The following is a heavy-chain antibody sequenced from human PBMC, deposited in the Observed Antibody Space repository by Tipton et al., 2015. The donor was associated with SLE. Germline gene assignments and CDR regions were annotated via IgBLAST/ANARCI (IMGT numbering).Heavy chain of an antibody. CDR1: GFTFSDYS. D-gene: IGHD2-2*02. CDR3: AGEAYTSSTFDY. J-gene: IGHJ4*02. Sequence: RSLRLSCAASGFTFSDYSMHWVRQAPGKGLEWVAVISYDESMKYYADTVKGRFTISRDNSKNMMYLQMNSLRTEDTAIYYCAGEAYTSSTFDYWGQGTLVTVSS. V-gene: IGHV3-30*03. CDR2: ISYDESMK.